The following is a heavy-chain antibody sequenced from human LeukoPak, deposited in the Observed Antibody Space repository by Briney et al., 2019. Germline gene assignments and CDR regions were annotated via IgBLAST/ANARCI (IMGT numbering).Heavy chain of an antibody. CDR2: ISGSGGST. V-gene: IGHV3-23*01. Sequence: GGSLRLSCAASGFTCSSYAMSWVLQAPGKGLEWVSAISGSGGSTYYADSVKGRFTISRDNAKNSLYVQMNTLRAEDTAVYYCARDQPVAATPDWGQGTLVPVSS. J-gene: IGHJ4*02. CDR3: ARDQPVAATPD. D-gene: IGHD2-15*01. CDR1: GFTCSSYA.